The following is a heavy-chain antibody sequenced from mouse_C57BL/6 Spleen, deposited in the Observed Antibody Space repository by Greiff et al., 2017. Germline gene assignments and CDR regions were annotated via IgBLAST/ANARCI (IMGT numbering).Heavy chain of an antibody. J-gene: IGHJ1*03. CDR2: INPYNGDT. D-gene: IGHD2-3*01. CDR1: GYSFTGYF. Sequence: EVQLQQSGPELVKPGASVKISCKASGYSFTGYFMNWVMQSHGKSLEWIGRINPYNGDTFYNQKFKGKATLTVDKSSSTAHMELRSLTSEDSAVYYCARRDGYWYFDVWGTGTTVTVSS. V-gene: IGHV1-20*01. CDR3: ARRDGYWYFDV.